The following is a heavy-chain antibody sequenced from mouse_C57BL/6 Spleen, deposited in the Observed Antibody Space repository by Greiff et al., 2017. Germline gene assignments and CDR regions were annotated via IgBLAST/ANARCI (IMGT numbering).Heavy chain of an antibody. CDR3: ARRPTNTGYFDV. CDR2: INPNNGGT. D-gene: IGHD1-1*01. CDR1: GYTFTDYY. V-gene: IGHV1-26*01. J-gene: IGHJ1*03. Sequence: VQLQQSGPELVKPGASVKISCKASGYTFTDYYMNWVKQSHGKSLEWIGDINPNNGGTSYNQKFKGKATLTVEKSSSTAYMELRSLTSEDSAVYDWARRPTNTGYFDVWGTGTTDTVSS.